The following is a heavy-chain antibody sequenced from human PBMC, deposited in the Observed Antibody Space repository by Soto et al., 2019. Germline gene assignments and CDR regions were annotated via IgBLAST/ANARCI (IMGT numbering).Heavy chain of an antibody. V-gene: IGHV1-18*01. J-gene: IGHJ6*02. D-gene: IGHD6-13*01. CDR2: ISAYNGNT. Sequence: EASVKVSCKASGYTFTSYGISWVRQAPGQGLEWMGWISAYNGNTNYAQKLQGRVTMTTDTSTSTAYMELRSLRSDDTAVYYCVKAAAGLGDYYYGMDVWGQGTTVTVSS. CDR1: GYTFTSYG. CDR3: VKAAAGLGDYYYGMDV.